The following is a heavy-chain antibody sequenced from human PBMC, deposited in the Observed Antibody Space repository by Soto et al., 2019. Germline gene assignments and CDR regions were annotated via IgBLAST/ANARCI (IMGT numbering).Heavy chain of an antibody. CDR3: ASATASRGYFDY. Sequence: ASVKVSCTASGGTFSSYTISWVRQAPGQGLEWMGRIIPILGIANYAQKFQGRVTITADKSTSTAYMELSSLRSEDTAVYYCASATASRGYFDYWGQGTLVTVSS. CDR2: IIPILGIA. CDR1: GGTFSSYT. J-gene: IGHJ4*02. V-gene: IGHV1-69*02. D-gene: IGHD2-15*01.